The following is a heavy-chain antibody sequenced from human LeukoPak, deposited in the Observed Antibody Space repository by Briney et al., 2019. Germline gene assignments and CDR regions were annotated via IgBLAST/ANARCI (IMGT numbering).Heavy chain of an antibody. Sequence: GGSLRLSCAASGFTFSTYTMAWVRQAPGWGLEWVSGIGGDGGGGTYYAESVKGRFAISRDNSRSTLYLQMNSLRAEDTAVYYCVKDFGRNLGGPGYWGRGTLVTVSS. D-gene: IGHD3-10*01. CDR2: IGGDGGGGT. CDR1: GFTFSTYT. CDR3: VKDFGRNLGGPGY. V-gene: IGHV3-23*01. J-gene: IGHJ4*02.